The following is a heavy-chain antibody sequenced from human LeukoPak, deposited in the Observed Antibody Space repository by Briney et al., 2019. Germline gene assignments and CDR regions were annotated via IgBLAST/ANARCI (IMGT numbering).Heavy chain of an antibody. CDR1: GGSFSGYY. D-gene: IGHD6-6*01. Sequence: SETLSLTCAVYGGSFSGYYWSWIRQPPGKGLEWIGEINHSGSTNYNPSLKSRVTISVDTSKNQFSLKLSSVTAADTAVYYCARLSSMAAHQWFDPWGQGTLVTVSS. CDR2: INHSGST. CDR3: ARLSSMAAHQWFDP. V-gene: IGHV4-34*01. J-gene: IGHJ5*02.